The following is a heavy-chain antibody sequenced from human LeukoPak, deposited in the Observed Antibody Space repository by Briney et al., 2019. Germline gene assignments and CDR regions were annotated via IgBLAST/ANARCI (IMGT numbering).Heavy chain of an antibody. V-gene: IGHV3-7*01. D-gene: IGHD3-10*01. CDR1: GFTFSSYW. J-gene: IGHJ6*03. CDR2: IKQDGSEK. CDR3: ARPPPPYWFGEGYYYYYYMDV. Sequence: GGSLRLSCAASGFTFSSYWMSWVRQAPGKGLEWVANIKQDGSEKYYVDSVKGRFTISRDNAKNSLHLQMNSLRAEDTAVYYCARPPPPYWFGEGYYYYYYMDVWGKGTTVTVSS.